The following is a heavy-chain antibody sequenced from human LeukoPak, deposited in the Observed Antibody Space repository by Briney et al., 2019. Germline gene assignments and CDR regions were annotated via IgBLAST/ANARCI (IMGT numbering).Heavy chain of an antibody. CDR1: GFTFSSYA. Sequence: GGSLRLSCTASGFTFSSYAMHWVRQAPGKGLEWVAVISYDGGNKYYADSVKGRFTISRDNSKNTLYLQMNSLRAEDTAVYYCARDTGRGYSYGNFDYWGQGTLVTVSS. J-gene: IGHJ4*02. V-gene: IGHV3-30-3*01. D-gene: IGHD5-18*01. CDR3: ARDTGRGYSYGNFDY. CDR2: ISYDGGNK.